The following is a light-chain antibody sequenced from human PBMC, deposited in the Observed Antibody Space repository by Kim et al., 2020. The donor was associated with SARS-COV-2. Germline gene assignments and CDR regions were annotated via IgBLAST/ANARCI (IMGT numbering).Light chain of an antibody. J-gene: IGKJ4*01. CDR2: GAS. Sequence: ASVGDRVTITCRASQGIGNWLAWYQQKPGKAPKLLIAGASSLQSWVPSRFSGSGTGTDFTLAISSLQPEDFATYYCQQADAFPLTFGGGTKVDIK. CDR1: QGIGNW. CDR3: QQADAFPLT. V-gene: IGKV1-12*01.